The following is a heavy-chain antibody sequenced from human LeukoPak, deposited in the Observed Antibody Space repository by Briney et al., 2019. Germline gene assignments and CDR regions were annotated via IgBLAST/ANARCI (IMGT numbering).Heavy chain of an antibody. CDR3: AKVRLGGSLPFDH. CDR2: ISGSGGST. Sequence: GGSLRLSCAASGFTFSSYAMSWVRQAPGKGLEWVSGISGSGGSTYYADSERGRFTISRDNFKNTVDLQMSSLRAEDTAIYYCAKVRLGGSLPFDHWGQGTLVTVSS. J-gene: IGHJ4*02. V-gene: IGHV3-23*01. D-gene: IGHD1-26*01. CDR1: GFTFSSYA.